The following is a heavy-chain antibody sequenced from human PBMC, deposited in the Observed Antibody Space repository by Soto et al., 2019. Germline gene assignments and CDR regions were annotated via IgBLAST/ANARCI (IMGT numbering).Heavy chain of an antibody. CDR3: SRSPEVGVRGAY. D-gene: IGHD3-16*01. V-gene: IGHV3-21*01. CDR1: GFPFSAYN. J-gene: IGHJ4*02. Sequence: PGGSLRLSCTGSGFPFSAYNIHWVRQAPGKGLEWVSSITVGSSHRYQPNSMKGRFTISRDDAKNSVYLQIDSLRAEDSALYYCSRSPEVGVRGAYWGQGTLVTVSS. CDR2: ITVGSSHR.